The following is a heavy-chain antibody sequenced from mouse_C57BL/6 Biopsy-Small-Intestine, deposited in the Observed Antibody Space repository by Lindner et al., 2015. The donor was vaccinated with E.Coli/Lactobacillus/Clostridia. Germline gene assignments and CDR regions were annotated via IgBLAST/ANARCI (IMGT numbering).Heavy chain of an antibody. Sequence: VQLQESGAELVRPGTSVKVSCKASGYAFTNYLMEWIKQRPGQGLEWIGVINPGSGGTNYNEKFKGKATLTADKSSSTAYMQLSSLTSEDSAVYFCARNYGSSWRVDYWGQDTTLTVSS. CDR3: ARNYGSSWRVDY. V-gene: IGHV1-54*01. J-gene: IGHJ2*01. CDR2: INPGSGGT. CDR1: GYAFTNYL. D-gene: IGHD1-1*01.